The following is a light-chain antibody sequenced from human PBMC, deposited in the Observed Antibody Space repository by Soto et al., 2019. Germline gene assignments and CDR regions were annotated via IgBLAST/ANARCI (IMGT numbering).Light chain of an antibody. Sequence: EIVLTQSPATLSLSPGERATLSCRASQSVSSYLAWYQQKPGQAPRLLIYDASNRATGIPARLSGSGSGTDFTLTISSLEPEDFAVYYCQQRSNWQGTFGQGTKVEIK. CDR3: QQRSNWQGT. CDR2: DAS. CDR1: QSVSSY. V-gene: IGKV3-11*01. J-gene: IGKJ1*01.